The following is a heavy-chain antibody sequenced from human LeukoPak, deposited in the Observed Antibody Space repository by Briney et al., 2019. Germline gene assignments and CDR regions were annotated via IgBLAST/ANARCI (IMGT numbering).Heavy chain of an antibody. V-gene: IGHV1-3*03. J-gene: IGHJ4*02. CDR2: INAGNGNT. CDR1: GGTFTSYA. D-gene: IGHD3-22*01. CDR3: AREGGVYYDSSGSLTFDY. Sequence: ASVKFSCKASGGTFTSYAISWVRQAPGQRLEWMGWINAGNGNTKYSQEFQGRVTITRGTSASTAYMELSSLRSEDMAVYYCAREGGVYYDSSGSLTFDYWGQGTLVTVSS.